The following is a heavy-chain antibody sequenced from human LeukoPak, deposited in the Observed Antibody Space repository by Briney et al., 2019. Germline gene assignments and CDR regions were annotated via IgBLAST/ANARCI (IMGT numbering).Heavy chain of an antibody. J-gene: IGHJ5*02. CDR3: TRVGIAVAVSKDDH. CDR2: IHHSGNT. V-gene: IGHV4-4*02. Sequence: SETLSLTCAVSGFSISSDQLWSWVRPSPGEGLEWTGEIHHSGNTNYNPSLKSRVTISLDKSKNQYSLTLNSVTAADTAVYYYTRVGIAVAVSKDDHWGQGTLATVSS. CDR1: GFSISSDQL. D-gene: IGHD6-19*01.